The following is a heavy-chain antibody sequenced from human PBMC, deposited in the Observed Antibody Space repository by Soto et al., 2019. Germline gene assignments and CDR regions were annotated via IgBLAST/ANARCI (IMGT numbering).Heavy chain of an antibody. Sequence: SETLSLTCNVSGGSISSYYWSWIRQPPGKGLEWIGYIYYSGSTNYNPSLKSRVTISVDTSKNQFSLKLSSVTAADTAVYYCARVPGIVLVPTKHPLGACFDLWGEGALVTVSS. D-gene: IGHD2-8*02. CDR1: GGSISSYY. J-gene: IGHJ5*02. V-gene: IGHV4-59*01. CDR2: IYYSGST. CDR3: ARVPGIVLVPTKHPLGACFDL.